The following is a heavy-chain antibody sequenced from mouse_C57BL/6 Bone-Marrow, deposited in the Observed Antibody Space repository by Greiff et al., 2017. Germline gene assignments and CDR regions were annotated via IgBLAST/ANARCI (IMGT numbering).Heavy chain of an antibody. J-gene: IGHJ3*01. V-gene: IGHV1-7*01. Sequence: QVQLQQSGAELAKPGASVKLSCKASGYTFTSYWMHWVKQRPGQGLEWIGYINPSSGYTKYNQKFKDKATVTADKSSSTAYMQLSSLTYEDSAVYYCARASYYGTQFAYWGQGTLVTVSA. CDR1: GYTFTSYW. CDR2: INPSSGYT. CDR3: ARASYYGTQFAY. D-gene: IGHD1-1*01.